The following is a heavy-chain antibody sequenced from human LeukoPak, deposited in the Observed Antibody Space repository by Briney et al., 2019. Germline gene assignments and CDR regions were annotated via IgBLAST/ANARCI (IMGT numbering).Heavy chain of an antibody. J-gene: IGHJ4*02. CDR3: AKVHRVTGTTFAY. D-gene: IGHD1-7*01. V-gene: IGHV3-23*01. Sequence: GGSLRLSCAASGFPFHTFGMSWVRQAPGKGLEWVSSISGSGGSTYYADSVKGRFTISRDNSKNTLYLQMNSLRAEDTAVYYCAKVHRVTGTTFAYWGQGTLVTVSS. CDR2: ISGSGGST. CDR1: GFPFHTFG.